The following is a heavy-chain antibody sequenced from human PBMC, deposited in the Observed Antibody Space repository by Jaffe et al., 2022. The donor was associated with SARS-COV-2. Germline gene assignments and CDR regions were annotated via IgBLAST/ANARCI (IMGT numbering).Heavy chain of an antibody. D-gene: IGHD3-16*01. Sequence: EVQLMESGGGLVQPGGSLRLSCAASGFTFSSYAMNWVRQAPGKGLEWVSSFSVTGDTTYYADSVKGRFTISRDNSKNTLYLQMNSLRAEDTAVYYCAKSTSYLGVIDYWGQGTLVTVSS. CDR1: GFTFSSYA. CDR3: AKSTSYLGVIDY. J-gene: IGHJ4*02. V-gene: IGHV3-23*01. CDR2: FSVTGDTT.